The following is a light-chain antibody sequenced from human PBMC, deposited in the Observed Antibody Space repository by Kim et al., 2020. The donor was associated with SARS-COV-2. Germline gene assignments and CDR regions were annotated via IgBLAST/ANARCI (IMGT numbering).Light chain of an antibody. CDR3: QAWDSSTAV. CDR1: KLGDKY. J-gene: IGLJ3*02. CDR2: QDS. Sequence: SYELTQPPSVSVSPGQTASITCSGDKLGDKYACWYQQKPGQSPVLVIYQDSKRPSGIPERFPGSNSGNTANLTISGTQAMDEADYYCQAWDSSTAVFGGGTQLTVL. V-gene: IGLV3-1*01.